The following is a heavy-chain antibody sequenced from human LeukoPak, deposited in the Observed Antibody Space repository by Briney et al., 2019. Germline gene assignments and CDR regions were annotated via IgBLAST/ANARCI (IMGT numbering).Heavy chain of an antibody. Sequence: ASVTVSCKASGYTFTSYYMHWVRQAPGQGLEWMGIINPSGGSTSYAQKFQGRVTMTRDTSTSTVYMELSSLRSEDTAVYYCARAVSPRYGSNDYWAREPWSPSPQ. J-gene: IGHJ4*02. V-gene: IGHV1-46*01. CDR3: ARAVSPRYGSNDY. CDR2: INPSGGST. CDR1: GYTFTSYY. D-gene: IGHD4/OR15-4a*01.